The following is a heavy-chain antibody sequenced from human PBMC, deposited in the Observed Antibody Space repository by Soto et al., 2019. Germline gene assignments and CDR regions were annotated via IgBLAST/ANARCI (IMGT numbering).Heavy chain of an antibody. CDR2: IIPIFGTA. V-gene: IGHV1-69*13. Sequence: ASVKVSGKASGGTFSSYAISWVRQAPGQGLEWMGGIIPIFGTANYAQKFQGRVTITADESTSTAYMELSSLRSEDTAVYYCAREGGRRLWFGELSWFDPWGQGTLVTVSS. CDR3: AREGGRRLWFGELSWFDP. D-gene: IGHD3-10*01. J-gene: IGHJ5*02. CDR1: GGTFSSYA.